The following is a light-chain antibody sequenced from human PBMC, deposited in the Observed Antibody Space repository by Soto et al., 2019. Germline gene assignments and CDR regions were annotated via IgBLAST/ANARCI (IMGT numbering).Light chain of an antibody. CDR1: QSISRY. CDR2: DVS. CDR3: QEYNSNSFT. V-gene: IGKV1-5*01. J-gene: IGKJ4*01. Sequence: DIQMTQSPPTLSASVGDRVTITCRASQSISRYLAWYQQKPGKDPKLLIYDVSNLESGVPSRFSGSGSGTEFTLTISSLQPDDVATYYCQEYNSNSFTFGGGTKVEIK.